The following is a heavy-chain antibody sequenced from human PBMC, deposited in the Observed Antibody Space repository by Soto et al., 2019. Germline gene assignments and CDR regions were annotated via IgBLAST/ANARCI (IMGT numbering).Heavy chain of an antibody. V-gene: IGHV1-3*01. J-gene: IGHJ4*02. Sequence: GASVKVSCKASGYTFTSYAMHWVRQAPGQRLEWMGWINAGNGNTKYSQKFQGRVTMTEDTSTDTAYMELSSLRSEDTAVYYCARSIVVVTAADYWGQGTLVTVSS. CDR3: ARSIVVVTAADY. CDR2: INAGNGNT. D-gene: IGHD2-21*02. CDR1: GYTFTSYA.